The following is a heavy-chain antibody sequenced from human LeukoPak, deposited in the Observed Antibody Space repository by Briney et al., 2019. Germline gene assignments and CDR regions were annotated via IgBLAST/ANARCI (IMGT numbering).Heavy chain of an antibody. V-gene: IGHV4-59*12. CDR2: IYYSGST. Sequence: PSETLSLTCTVSGGSIGSYYWSWMRQPPGKGLEWIGYIYYSGSTNYNPSLKSRVTISVDTSKNQFSLKLSSVTAADTAVYYCARADFWSGRIFDYWGQGTLVTVSS. CDR1: GGSIGSYY. D-gene: IGHD3-3*01. CDR3: ARADFWSGRIFDY. J-gene: IGHJ4*02.